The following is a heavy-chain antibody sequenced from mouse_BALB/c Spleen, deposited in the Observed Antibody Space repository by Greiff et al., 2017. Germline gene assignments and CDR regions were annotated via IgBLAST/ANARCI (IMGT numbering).Heavy chain of an antibody. J-gene: IGHJ2*01. CDR1: GYSFTDYY. Sequence: VQLKESGPELVKPGASVKVSCKASGYSFTDYYMYWVKQSPGKSLEWIGYIDPYNGGTSYNQKFKGKATLTVDKSSSTAFMHLNSLTSEDSAVYYCARGRYGSGCDYWGQGTTLTVSS. D-gene: IGHD1-1*01. V-gene: IGHV1S135*01. CDR3: ARGRYGSGCDY. CDR2: IDPYNGGT.